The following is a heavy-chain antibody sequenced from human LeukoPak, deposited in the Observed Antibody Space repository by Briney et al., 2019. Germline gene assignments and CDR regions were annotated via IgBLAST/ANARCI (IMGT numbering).Heavy chain of an antibody. Sequence: KPSETLSLTCAVYGGSFSGYYWSWIRQPPGKGLEWIGYIYYSGSTNYNPSLKSRVTISVDTSKNQFSLKLSSVTAADTAVYYCARESYYFGSGTYYYYMDVWGKGTTVTVSS. D-gene: IGHD3-10*01. CDR1: GGSFSGYY. CDR3: ARESYYFGSGTYYYYMDV. CDR2: IYYSGST. V-gene: IGHV4-59*01. J-gene: IGHJ6*03.